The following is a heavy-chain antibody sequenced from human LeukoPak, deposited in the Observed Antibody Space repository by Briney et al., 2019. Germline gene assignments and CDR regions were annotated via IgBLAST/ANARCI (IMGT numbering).Heavy chain of an antibody. CDR1: GFTFSSYT. CDR2: ISSSSYI. Sequence: GGSLRLSCAASGFTFSSYTMNWVRQAPGKGLEWVSSISSSSYIYYADSVKGRFTISRDNAKNSLYLQMNSLRAEDTAVFYRAREYCSSTSCSFHDAFDIWGQGTMVTVSS. V-gene: IGHV3-21*01. CDR3: AREYCSSTSCSFHDAFDI. D-gene: IGHD2-2*01. J-gene: IGHJ3*02.